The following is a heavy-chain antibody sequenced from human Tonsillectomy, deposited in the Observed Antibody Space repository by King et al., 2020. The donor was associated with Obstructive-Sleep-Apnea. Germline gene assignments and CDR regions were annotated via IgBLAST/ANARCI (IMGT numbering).Heavy chain of an antibody. CDR3: TTEFSIAAGYAYFDY. J-gene: IGHJ4*02. Sequence: VQLVESGGGLVKPGGSLRLSCAASGFTFSNAWMSWVRQAPGKGLEWVGRIKSKTDGGTTDYAAPVKGRFTISRDDSKNTLYLQMNSLKTEDTAVYYCTTEFSIAAGYAYFDYWGQGTLVTVSS. CDR2: IKSKTDGGTT. V-gene: IGHV3-15*01. D-gene: IGHD6-13*01. CDR1: GFTFSNAW.